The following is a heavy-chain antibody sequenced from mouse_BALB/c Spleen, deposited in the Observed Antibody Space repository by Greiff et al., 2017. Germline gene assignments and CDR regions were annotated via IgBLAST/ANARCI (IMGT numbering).Heavy chain of an antibody. J-gene: IGHJ3*01. CDR2: ISSGGST. D-gene: IGHD2-4*01. V-gene: IGHV5-6-5*01. Sequence: EVQRVESGGGLVKPGGSLKLSCAASGFTFSSYAMSWVRQTPEKRLEWVASISSGGSTYYPDSVKGRFTISRDNARNILYLQMSSLRSEDTAMYYCARGYDYDGPWFAYWGQGTLVTVSA. CDR3: ARGYDYDGPWFAY. CDR1: GFTFSSYA.